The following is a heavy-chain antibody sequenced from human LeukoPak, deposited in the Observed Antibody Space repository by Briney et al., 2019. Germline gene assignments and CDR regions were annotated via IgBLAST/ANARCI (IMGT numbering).Heavy chain of an antibody. CDR3: ARDISLAY. V-gene: IGHV3-7*04. J-gene: IGHJ4*02. D-gene: IGHD3-16*01. CDR1: GVSFSSRY. CDR2: INQDGSVK. Sequence: GGSLRLSCAASGVSFSSRYMSWVRRAPGKGLECVANINQDGSVKSYVDSVKGRFTISRDTAQNSLYLQMSSLRAEDTAVYYCARDISLAYWGQGTLVTVSS.